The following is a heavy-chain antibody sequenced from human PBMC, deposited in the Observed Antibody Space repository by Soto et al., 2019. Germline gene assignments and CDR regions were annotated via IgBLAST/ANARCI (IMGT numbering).Heavy chain of an antibody. CDR1: GFIFNDYG. V-gene: IGHV3-9*01. Sequence: PGGTLRLSCAASGFIFNDYGMYWVRQAPGKGLEWVSSISWNSGSLVYADSVKGRFAISRDNAKNSLYLQMNGLRVDDTAVYYFAKGAWGVVSGGTPHLLNWGKGTLVT. CDR2: ISWNSGSL. J-gene: IGHJ1*01. D-gene: IGHD2-15*01. CDR3: AKGAWGVVSGGTPHLLN.